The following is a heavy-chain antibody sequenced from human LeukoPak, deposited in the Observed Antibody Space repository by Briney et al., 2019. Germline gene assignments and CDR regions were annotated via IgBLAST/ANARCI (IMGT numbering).Heavy chain of an antibody. Sequence: SSETLSLTCTVSGGSISSYYWSWIRQPPGKGLEWVGYIYCSGSTNYNPSLKSRVTISVDTSKNQFSLKLSSVTAADTAVYYCARAHYGSGSYYLDYWGQGTLVTVSS. CDR2: IYCSGST. V-gene: IGHV4-59*01. D-gene: IGHD3-10*01. CDR3: ARAHYGSGSYYLDY. J-gene: IGHJ4*02. CDR1: GGSISSYY.